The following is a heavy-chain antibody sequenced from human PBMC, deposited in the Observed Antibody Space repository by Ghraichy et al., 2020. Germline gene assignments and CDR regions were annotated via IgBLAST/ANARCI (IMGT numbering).Heavy chain of an antibody. V-gene: IGHV4-39*01. CDR3: ARHVLGSSLDY. CDR2: IYYSGST. CDR1: GGSISSSSYY. J-gene: IGHJ4*02. D-gene: IGHD6-6*01. Sequence: SETLSLTCTVSGGSISSSSYYWGWIRQPPGKGLEWIGSIYYSGSTYYNPSLKSRVTISVDTSKNQFSLKLSSVTAADTAVYYCARHVLGSSLDYWGQGTLVTVSS.